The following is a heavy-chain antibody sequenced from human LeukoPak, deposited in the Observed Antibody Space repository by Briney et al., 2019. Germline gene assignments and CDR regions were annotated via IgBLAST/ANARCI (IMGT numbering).Heavy chain of an antibody. J-gene: IGHJ4*02. CDR2: IIPILGIA. CDR1: GGTFSSYA. Sequence: SVKVSCKASGGTFSSYAISWVRQAPGQGLEWMGRIIPILGIANYAQKFQGRVTITADKSTSTAYMELSSLRSEDTAVYYCARGTIFGVVIAYYFDYWGQGTLVTVSS. CDR3: ARGTIFGVVIAYYFDY. D-gene: IGHD3-3*01. V-gene: IGHV1-69*04.